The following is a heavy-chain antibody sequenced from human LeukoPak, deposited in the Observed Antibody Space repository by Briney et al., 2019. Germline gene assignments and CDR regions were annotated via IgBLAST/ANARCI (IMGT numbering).Heavy chain of an antibody. Sequence: GGSLRLFCAPSGFTFSNYAMNWVRQAPGKAREWVSSISGSSTDIYSADSVKGRFTTSRDNAKNSLYLQMNSLRAEDTAVYYCAELGITMIGGVWGKGTTVTISS. V-gene: IGHV3-21*01. CDR2: ISGSSTDI. CDR1: GFTFSNYA. D-gene: IGHD3-10*02. J-gene: IGHJ6*04. CDR3: AELGITMIGGV.